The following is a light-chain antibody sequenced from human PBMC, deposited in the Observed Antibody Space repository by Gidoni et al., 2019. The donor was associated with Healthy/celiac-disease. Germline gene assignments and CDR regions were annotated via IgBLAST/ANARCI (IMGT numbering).Light chain of an antibody. Sequence: IVLTQSPATLSLSPGERATLSCRASQSVSSYLAWYQQKPGQAPRLLIHDASNRATGIPARFSGSGSGTEFTLTISSLEPEDFAVYYCQQRSNWPPITFGPGTKVDIK. J-gene: IGKJ3*01. CDR1: QSVSSY. CDR3: QQRSNWPPIT. V-gene: IGKV3-11*01. CDR2: DAS.